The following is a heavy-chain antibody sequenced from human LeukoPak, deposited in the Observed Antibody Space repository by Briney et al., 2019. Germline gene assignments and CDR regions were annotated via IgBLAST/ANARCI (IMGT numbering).Heavy chain of an antibody. J-gene: IGHJ4*02. V-gene: IGHV4-59*08. CDR2: IYYSGST. D-gene: IGHD3-10*01. Sequence: SETLSLTCTVSGXSISSYYWSWIRQPPGKGLEWIGYIYYSGSTNYNPSLKSRVTISVDTSKNQFSLKLSSVTAADTAVYYCASNYYGSGSLDYWGQGTLVTVSS. CDR1: GXSISSYY. CDR3: ASNYYGSGSLDY.